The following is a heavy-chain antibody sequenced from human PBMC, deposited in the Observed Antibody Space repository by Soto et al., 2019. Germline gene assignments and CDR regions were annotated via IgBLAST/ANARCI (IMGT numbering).Heavy chain of an antibody. CDR2: IRSIAYGETR. Sequence: GGSLRLSCTASGLTFGDYAMSWVRQAPGKGLEWVGFIRSIAYGETREYAASVKGRFTISRDDSKSIAYLQMNSLKTEDTAVYYCTRRGRGYSYGFGLWGQGTLVTSPQ. D-gene: IGHD5-18*01. V-gene: IGHV3-49*04. CDR3: TRRGRGYSYGFGL. CDR1: GLTFGDYA. J-gene: IGHJ4*02.